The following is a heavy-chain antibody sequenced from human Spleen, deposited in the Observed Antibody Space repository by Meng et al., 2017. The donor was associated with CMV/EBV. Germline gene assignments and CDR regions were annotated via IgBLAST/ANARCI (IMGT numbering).Heavy chain of an antibody. CDR3: ARSPRLHYDEYFQH. CDR2: IYSGGST. Sequence: GGSLRLSCAASGFTVSSNYMSWVRQAPGKGLEWVSVIYSGGSTFYADSVKGRFTISRDNSKNTLYLQMNSLRAEDTAVYYCARSPRLHYDEYFQHWGQGTLVTVSS. J-gene: IGHJ1*01. D-gene: IGHD4-11*01. V-gene: IGHV3-66*02. CDR1: GFTVSSNY.